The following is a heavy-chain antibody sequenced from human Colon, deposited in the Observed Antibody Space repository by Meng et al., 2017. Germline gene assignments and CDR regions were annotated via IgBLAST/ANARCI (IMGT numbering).Heavy chain of an antibody. CDR1: GGSFDNYA. J-gene: IGHJ4*02. Sequence: QVQLMQSGAEVKTPGSSVRVSCKASGGSFDNYAISWVRQAPGQGLERVGGIIPGVGTTNYAQRFQGRVTITTGRSAGTVFMQLNSLRFEDTAVYYCARDRRNYYLDLWGQGTLVTVSS. CDR3: ARDRRNYYLDL. D-gene: IGHD6-6*01. V-gene: IGHV1-69*05. CDR2: IIPGVGTT.